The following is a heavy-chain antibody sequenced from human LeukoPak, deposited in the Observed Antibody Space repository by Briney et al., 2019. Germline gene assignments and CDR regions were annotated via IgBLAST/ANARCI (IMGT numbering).Heavy chain of an antibody. V-gene: IGHV4-59*01. Sequence: SETLSLTCTVSGGSISSYYWSWIRQPPGTGLEWIGYIYYSGSTNYNPSLKSRVTISVDTSKNQFSLKLSSVTAADTAVYYCARAYCGGDCYEGWFDPWGQGTLVTVSS. D-gene: IGHD2-21*02. CDR1: GGSISSYY. CDR3: ARAYCGGDCYEGWFDP. CDR2: IYYSGST. J-gene: IGHJ5*02.